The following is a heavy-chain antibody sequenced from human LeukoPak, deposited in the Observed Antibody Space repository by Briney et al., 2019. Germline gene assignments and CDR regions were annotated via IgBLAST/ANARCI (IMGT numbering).Heavy chain of an antibody. Sequence: ASVKVSCKASGYTFTGYYMHWVRQAPGQGLEWMGWINPNSGGTNYAQKFQGRVTMTRDTSISTAYMELSRLRPDDTAVYYCARPYDSSGYYRGRAFDIWGQGTMVTVSS. J-gene: IGHJ3*02. CDR2: INPNSGGT. CDR1: GYTFTGYY. D-gene: IGHD3-22*01. CDR3: ARPYDSSGYYRGRAFDI. V-gene: IGHV1-2*02.